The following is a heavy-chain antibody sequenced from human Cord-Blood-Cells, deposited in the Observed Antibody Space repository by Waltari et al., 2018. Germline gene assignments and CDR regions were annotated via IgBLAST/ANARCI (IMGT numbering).Heavy chain of an antibody. J-gene: IGHJ3*02. CDR1: GGSISSYS. CDR2: IYTSGNT. Sequence: VQLQESGPGLAKPSENLSLPCPVPGGSISSYSWRWIRQPAGKGLEWFGLIYTSGNTTYIPTLKSRVTMSVDTSKNQFSLKLSSVTAADTAVYYCARDLVVIPNDAFDIWGQGTMVTVSS. V-gene: IGHV4-4*07. CDR3: ARDLVVIPNDAFDI. D-gene: IGHD3-22*01.